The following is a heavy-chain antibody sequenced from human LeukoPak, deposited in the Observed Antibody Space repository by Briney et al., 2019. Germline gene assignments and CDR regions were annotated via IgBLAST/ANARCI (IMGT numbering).Heavy chain of an antibody. CDR2: IIPIFGTA. V-gene: IGHV1-69*13. D-gene: IGHD2-15*01. CDR1: GGTFSSYA. J-gene: IGHJ6*02. CDR3: ARGPPGYCSGGSCYFEGYYYGMDV. Sequence: GASVKVSCKASGGTFSSYAISWVRQAPGQGLEWMGGIIPIFGTANYAQKFRGRVTITADESTSTAYMELSSLRSEDTAVYYCARGPPGYCSGGSCYFEGYYYGMDVWGQGTTVTVSS.